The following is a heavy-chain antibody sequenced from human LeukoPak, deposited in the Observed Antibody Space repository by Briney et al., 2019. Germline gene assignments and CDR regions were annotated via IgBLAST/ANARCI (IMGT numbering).Heavy chain of an antibody. CDR2: INPNSGGT. CDR1: GYTFTGYY. J-gene: IGHJ4*02. CDR3: ARATYCYDSSGRYFDY. D-gene: IGHD3-22*01. V-gene: IGHV1-2*02. Sequence: ASVKVSCKASGYTFTGYYMHWVRQAPGQGLEWMGWINPNSGGTNYAQKFQGRVTMTRDTSISTAYMELSRLRSDDTAVYYCARATYCYDSSGRYFDYWGQGTLVTVSS.